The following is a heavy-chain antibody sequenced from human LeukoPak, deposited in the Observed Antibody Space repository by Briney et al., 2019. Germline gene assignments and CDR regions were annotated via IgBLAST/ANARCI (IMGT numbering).Heavy chain of an antibody. V-gene: IGHV3-33*01. CDR2: IWYDGSKK. D-gene: IGHD5-24*01. Sequence: GGSLRLSCAASGFTFSSYGMHWVRQAPGKGLEWVAVIWYDGSKKYYADSVKGRFTISRDKSKNTLYLQMNSLRAEDTALYFCVRERFGAIVENWGQGALVIVSS. CDR3: VRERFGAIVEN. CDR1: GFTFSSYG. J-gene: IGHJ4*02.